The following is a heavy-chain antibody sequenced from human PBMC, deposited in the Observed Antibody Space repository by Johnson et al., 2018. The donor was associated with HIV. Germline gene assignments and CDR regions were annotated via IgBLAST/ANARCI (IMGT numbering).Heavy chain of an antibody. CDR1: GFTFSSYA. Sequence: QVQLVESGGGVVQPGRSLSLSCVASGFTFSSYAMHWVRQAPGKGLEWVAVISYDGSNEYYADSVNGRFTISRDNSKNTLYLQMNSLRTEETAVDYSASLPGGMNNALDIWGRGTMVIVST. CDR3: ASLPGGMNNALDI. J-gene: IGHJ3*02. V-gene: IGHV3-30-3*01. D-gene: IGHD1-14*01. CDR2: ISYDGSNE.